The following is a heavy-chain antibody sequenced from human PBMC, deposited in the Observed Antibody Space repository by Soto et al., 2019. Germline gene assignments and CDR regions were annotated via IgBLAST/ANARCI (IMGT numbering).Heavy chain of an antibody. V-gene: IGHV3-33*01. CDR1: GFTFSSYG. D-gene: IGHD2-15*01. CDR2: IWYDGSNK. CDR3: ARNQGYCSGGSCYPQRAVDY. Sequence: PGGSLRLSCAASGFTFSSYGMHWVRQAPGKGLEWVAVIWYDGSNKYYADSVKGRFTISRDNSKNTLYLQMNSLRAEDTAVYYCARNQGYCSGGSCYPQRAVDYWGQGTLVTVSS. J-gene: IGHJ4*02.